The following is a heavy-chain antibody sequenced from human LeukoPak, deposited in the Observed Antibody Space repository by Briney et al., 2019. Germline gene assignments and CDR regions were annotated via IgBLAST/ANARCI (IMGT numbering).Heavy chain of an antibody. CDR1: GFSVTTYA. J-gene: IGHJ3*02. CDR2: ISDRGDST. V-gene: IGHV3-23*01. D-gene: IGHD3-9*01. CDR3: AKGRWGLTINNFDI. Sequence: GGSLTLSCAASGFSVTTYAMGWVRQAPGKGLEWVSVISDRGDSTHYADSVKGRFTNSRDSSKNTLYLQMNSLRGEDTAVYYCAKGRWGLTINNFDIWGQGTMVTVSS.